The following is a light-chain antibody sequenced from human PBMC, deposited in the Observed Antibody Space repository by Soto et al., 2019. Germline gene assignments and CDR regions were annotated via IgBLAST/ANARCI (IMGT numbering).Light chain of an antibody. CDR1: SSDVGRYNL. Sequence: QSALTQPASVSGSPGQSITISRTGTSSDVGRYNLVSWYQQHPGKAPKLMIYEGSKRPSGVSNRFSGSKSGNTASLTISGLQAEDEADYYCCSYAGSSAYVFGIGTKVTVL. V-gene: IGLV2-23*01. J-gene: IGLJ1*01. CDR2: EGS. CDR3: CSYAGSSAYV.